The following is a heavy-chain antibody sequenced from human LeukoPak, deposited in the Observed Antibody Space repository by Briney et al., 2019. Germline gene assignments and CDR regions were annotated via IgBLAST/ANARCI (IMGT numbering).Heavy chain of an antibody. D-gene: IGHD6-19*01. CDR2: INAGNGNT. CDR1: GYTFTSYA. CDR3: ARDSGASSGWYGRFDY. V-gene: IGHV1-3*01. J-gene: IGHJ4*02. Sequence: ASVKVSCKASGYTFTSYAMHWVRQAPGQRLEWLGWINAGNGNTKYSQKLQGRVTMTTDTSTSTAYMELRSLRSDDTAVYYCARDSGASSGWYGRFDYWGQGTLVTVSS.